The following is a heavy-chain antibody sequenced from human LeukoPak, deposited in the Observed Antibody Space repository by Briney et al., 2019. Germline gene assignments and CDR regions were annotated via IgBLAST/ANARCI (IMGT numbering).Heavy chain of an antibody. Sequence: GGSLRLSCAASSFTFSTYWMHWVRQAPGKGLVWVSRISSDGSSTNYADSVKGRFTISRDNAKNTLYLQVNSLRAEDTAVYYCARGDQYFDYWGQGTLVTVSS. CDR1: SFTFSTYW. CDR3: ARGDQYFDY. CDR2: ISSDGSST. D-gene: IGHD2-2*01. J-gene: IGHJ4*02. V-gene: IGHV3-74*01.